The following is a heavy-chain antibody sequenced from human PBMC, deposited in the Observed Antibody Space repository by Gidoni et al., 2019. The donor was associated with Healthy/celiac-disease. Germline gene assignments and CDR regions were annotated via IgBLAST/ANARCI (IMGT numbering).Heavy chain of an antibody. Sequence: EVQLVESGGGWVQPGGAMRLSCAASGFTCSSYSMNWVRQAPGKGLEWVSYISSSSSTIYYADSVKGRFTISRDNAKNSLYLQMNSLRDEDTAVYYCARDLFAGGATRDYWGQGTLVTVSS. J-gene: IGHJ4*02. CDR2: ISSSSSTI. D-gene: IGHD1-26*01. CDR1: GFTCSSYS. CDR3: ARDLFAGGATRDY. V-gene: IGHV3-48*02.